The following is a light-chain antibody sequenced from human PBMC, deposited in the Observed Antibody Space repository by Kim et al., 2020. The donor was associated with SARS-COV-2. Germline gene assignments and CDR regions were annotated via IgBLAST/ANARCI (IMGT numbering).Light chain of an antibody. J-gene: IGLJ2*01. Sequence: PGQSITSSCHGTTSDVGNFNLVSGYQQHPGKAPKLLIYEGNKRPSGVSNRFSGSKSDNTASLTISGLKAEDEADYYCCSYAGVDTLFGGGTQLTVL. CDR2: EGN. V-gene: IGLV2-23*01. CDR3: CSYAGVDTL. CDR1: TSDVGNFNL.